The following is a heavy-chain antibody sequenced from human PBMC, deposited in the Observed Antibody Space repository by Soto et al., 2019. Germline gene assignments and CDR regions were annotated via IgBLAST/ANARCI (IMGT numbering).Heavy chain of an antibody. CDR3: STLGRGNRSTTRFDFEV. CDR2: IIPIFGTA. J-gene: IGHJ4*02. CDR1: GGTFNSNA. V-gene: IGHV1-69*12. Sequence: QVQLVQSGAEVKKPGSSVKVTCKASGGTFNSNAISWVRQAPGQGLEWMGGIIPIFGTAHYAQKFQGRVTMDAEESTGSAHMKLISPKAEAAAFYAFSTLGRGNRSTTRFDFEVWGQGTMVTVSS. D-gene: IGHD5-18*01.